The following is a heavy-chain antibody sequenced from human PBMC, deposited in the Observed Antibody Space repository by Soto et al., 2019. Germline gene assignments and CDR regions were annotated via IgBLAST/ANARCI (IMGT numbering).Heavy chain of an antibody. CDR1: GASMTDSY. V-gene: IGHV4-59*01. CDR2: IYNSGST. D-gene: IGHD3-10*01. J-gene: IGHJ4*02. Sequence: SETLSLTCTVSGASMTDSYWSWIRQPPGKGLEWIGFIYNSGSTNYNPSLKSRVTISMDTSRNQFSLILSSVTAADTAVYYCARAPYGSGTKPYYFDYWGQGTLVTVSS. CDR3: ARAPYGSGTKPYYFDY.